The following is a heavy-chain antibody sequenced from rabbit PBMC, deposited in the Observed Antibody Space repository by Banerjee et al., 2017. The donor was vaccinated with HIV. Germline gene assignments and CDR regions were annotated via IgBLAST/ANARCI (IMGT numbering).Heavy chain of an antibody. J-gene: IGHJ4*01. CDR2: INTSSGNT. V-gene: IGHV1S45*01. CDR1: GFTINNYYY. D-gene: IGHD6-1*01. Sequence: QEQLEESGGGLVKPGGTLTLTCKASGFTINNYYYMCWVRQAPGKGLEWIACINTSSGNTVYASWAKGRFTISKTSSTTVTLQLTSLTAADTATYFCARDVMHADGMWGPGTLVTVS. CDR3: ARDVMHADGM.